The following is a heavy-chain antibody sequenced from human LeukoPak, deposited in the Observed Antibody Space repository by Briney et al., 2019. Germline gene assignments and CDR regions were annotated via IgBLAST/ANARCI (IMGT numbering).Heavy chain of an antibody. CDR2: INTDTGNP. D-gene: IGHD2-2*02. V-gene: IGHV7-4-1*02. CDR1: GYTFTTYG. CDR3: ARATAICSSTSCYRWGFDY. J-gene: IGHJ4*02. Sequence: ASVKVSCKASGYTFTTYGMNWVRQAPGQGLEWMGWINTDTGNPTYARGFTGWFVFSLDTSVSTAYLQISSLKAEDTAVYYCARATAICSSTSCYRWGFDYWGQGTLVTVSS.